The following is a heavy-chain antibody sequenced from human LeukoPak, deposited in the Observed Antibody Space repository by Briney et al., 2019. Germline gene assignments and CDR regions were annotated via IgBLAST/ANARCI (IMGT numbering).Heavy chain of an antibody. CDR1: GGSISSYY. D-gene: IGHD3-3*01. J-gene: IGHJ4*02. CDR3: ARAANFWSGYYTIYYFDY. CDR2: IYYSGST. V-gene: IGHV4-59*01. Sequence: SETLSLTCTVSGGSISSYYWSWIWQPPGKGLEWIGYIYYSGSTNYNPSLKSRVTISVDTSKNQFSLKLSSVTAADTAVYYCARAANFWSGYYTIYYFDYWGQGTLVTVSS.